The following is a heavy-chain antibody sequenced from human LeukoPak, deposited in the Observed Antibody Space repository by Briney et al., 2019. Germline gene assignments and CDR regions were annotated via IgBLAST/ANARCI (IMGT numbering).Heavy chain of an antibody. Sequence: GGSLRLSCAASGFTFSSYSMNWARQAPGKGLEWVSSISSSSSYIYYADSVKGRFTISRDNAKNSLYLQMNSLRAEDTAVYYCARERGGCSSTSCYLRRAFDIWGQGTMVTASS. V-gene: IGHV3-21*01. CDR1: GFTFSSYS. D-gene: IGHD2-2*01. J-gene: IGHJ3*02. CDR2: ISSSSSYI. CDR3: ARERGGCSSTSCYLRRAFDI.